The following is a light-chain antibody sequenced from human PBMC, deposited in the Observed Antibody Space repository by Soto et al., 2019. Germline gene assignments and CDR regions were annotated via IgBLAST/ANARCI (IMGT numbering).Light chain of an antibody. Sequence: DIQMTQSPSSLSASVGDRVTITCRASQGSSNYLASYQQKPGKVPKLLIYAETTLQSGVPSRFSGSGSGTDLTVTVRGLQPEEGAAYYCQKYTSSPYTFGQGTKLEIK. V-gene: IGKV1-27*01. CDR3: QKYTSSPYT. J-gene: IGKJ2*01. CDR2: AET. CDR1: QGSSNY.